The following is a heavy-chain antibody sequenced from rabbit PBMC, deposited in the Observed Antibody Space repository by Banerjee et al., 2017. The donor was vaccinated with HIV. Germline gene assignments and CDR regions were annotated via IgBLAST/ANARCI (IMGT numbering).Heavy chain of an antibody. Sequence: QSLEESGGDLVKPGASLTLTCTASGFSFSSGYYLYWVRQAPGKGLEWIGCIYTSGSAWYASWAKGRFTISKTSSTTVTLQMTSLTAADTATYFCARDDSYYERFDLWGPGTLVTVS. J-gene: IGHJ6*01. CDR2: IYTSGSA. V-gene: IGHV1S40*01. CDR3: ARDDSYYERFDL. CDR1: GFSFSSGYY. D-gene: IGHD8-1*01.